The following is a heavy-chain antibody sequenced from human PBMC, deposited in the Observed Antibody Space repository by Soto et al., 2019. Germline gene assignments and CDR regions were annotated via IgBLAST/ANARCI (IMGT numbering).Heavy chain of an antibody. Sequence: PGGSLRLSCAASGFTFSDYYMSWIRQAPGKGLEWVSYISSSGSTIYYADSVKGRFTISRDNAKNSLYLQMNSLRAEDTAVYYCARVRAHPVPTTYYYYYYYYMYVWGKGTTVTVSS. J-gene: IGHJ6*03. CDR1: GFTFSDYY. D-gene: IGHD5-12*01. V-gene: IGHV3-11*01. CDR3: ARVRAHPVPTTYYYYYYYYMYV. CDR2: ISSSGSTI.